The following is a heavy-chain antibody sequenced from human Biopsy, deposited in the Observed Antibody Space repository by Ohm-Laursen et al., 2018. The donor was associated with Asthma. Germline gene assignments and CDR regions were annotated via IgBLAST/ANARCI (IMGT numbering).Heavy chain of an antibody. CDR1: GFTFSRYG. D-gene: IGHD3-3*01. J-gene: IGHJ6*02. CDR3: AKDTEGRYDFWSGLSYNYYGMDV. V-gene: IGHV3-30*18. CDR2: ISYDGRNK. Sequence: SLRLSCSASGFTFSRYGMYWVRQAPGKGLGWVAVISYDGRNKYYADSVKGRFTISRDNSKNTLYLQMDSLRAEDTAVYYCAKDTEGRYDFWSGLSYNYYGMDVWGQGATVTVSS.